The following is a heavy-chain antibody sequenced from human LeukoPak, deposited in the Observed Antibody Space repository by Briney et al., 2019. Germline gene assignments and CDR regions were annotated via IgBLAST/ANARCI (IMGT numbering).Heavy chain of an antibody. CDR3: SRGRSLGYCSSTSCYVSDAFDI. Sequence: SETLSLTCAVSGGSFSGYYWSWIRQPPGKGLEWIGEINHSGSTNYNPSLKSRVTISVDTSKNQFSLHLNSVTPEDTAVYFCSRGRSLGYCSSTSCYVSDAFDIWGQGTMVTVSS. D-gene: IGHD2-2*01. CDR1: GGSFSGYY. CDR2: INHSGST. J-gene: IGHJ3*02. V-gene: IGHV4-34*01.